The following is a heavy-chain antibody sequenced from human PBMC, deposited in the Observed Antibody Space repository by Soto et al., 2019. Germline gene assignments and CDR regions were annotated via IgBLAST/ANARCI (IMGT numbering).Heavy chain of an antibody. CDR2: IYYSGST. CDR3: ARETTLYGMDV. V-gene: IGHV4-59*01. Sequence: QVQLQESGPGLVKPSETLSLTCTVSGGSISSYYWSWIRQPPGKGLEWIGYIYYSGSTNYNPSLKRGVTVPVDPSTNQFSLRLSPVPAADTAVYYCARETTLYGMDVWGQGTTVTVSS. J-gene: IGHJ6*02. CDR1: GGSISSYY.